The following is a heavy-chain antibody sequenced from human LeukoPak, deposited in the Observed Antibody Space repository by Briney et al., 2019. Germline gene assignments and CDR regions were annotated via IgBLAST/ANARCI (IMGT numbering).Heavy chain of an antibody. V-gene: IGHV3-23*01. CDR2: TSGSGGST. CDR3: AKVRSSSSVIPNAFDI. D-gene: IGHD6-6*01. J-gene: IGHJ3*02. CDR1: GFTFSSYA. Sequence: PGGSLRLSCAASGFTFSSYAMSWVRQAPGKGLEWVSATSGSGGSTYYADSVKGRFTSSRDNSKNTLYLQMNSLRAEDTAVYYCAKVRSSSSVIPNAFDIWGQGTMVTVSS.